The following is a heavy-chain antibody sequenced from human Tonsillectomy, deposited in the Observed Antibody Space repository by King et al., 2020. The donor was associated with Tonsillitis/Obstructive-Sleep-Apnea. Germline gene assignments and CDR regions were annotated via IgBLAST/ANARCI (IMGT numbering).Heavy chain of an antibody. CDR2: IYPGDSDA. Sequence: QLVQSGAEVKKPGESLKISCKGSGYSFTTYWIGWVRQMPGKGLEWVGIIYPGDSDARYSPSFQGQVTISADKSISTASLQWSSLKASDTAMYYCARIAISSDYYYMDVWGKGTTVIVSS. D-gene: IGHD3-9*01. CDR1: GYSFTTYW. V-gene: IGHV5-51*01. J-gene: IGHJ6*03. CDR3: ARIAISSDYYYMDV.